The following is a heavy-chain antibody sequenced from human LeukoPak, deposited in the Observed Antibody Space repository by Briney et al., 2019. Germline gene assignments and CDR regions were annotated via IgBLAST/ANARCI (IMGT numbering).Heavy chain of an antibody. J-gene: IGHJ3*02. Sequence: SVKVSCKASGYTFTSYGISWVRQAPGQGLEWMGRIIPIFGTANYAQKFQGRVTITTDESTSTAYMELSSLRSEDTAVYYCAREGSNAFDIWGQGTMVTVSS. V-gene: IGHV1-69*05. CDR2: IIPIFGTA. CDR3: AREGSNAFDI. CDR1: GYTFTSYG.